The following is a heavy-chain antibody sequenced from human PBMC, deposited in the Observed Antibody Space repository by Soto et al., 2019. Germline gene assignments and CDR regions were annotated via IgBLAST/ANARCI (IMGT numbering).Heavy chain of an antibody. CDR2: INHSGSS. V-gene: IGHV4-34*01. CDR3: ARHYKRFGELYFDY. J-gene: IGHJ4*02. Sequence: PSETLSLTCTVSGGSISSYIWTWIRQTPGKGLQWIGQINHSGSSIYNPSLKNRVTISTMSNNKFSLELSSVTAADTAVYYCARHYKRFGELYFDYWGQGTLVTVSS. CDR1: GGSISSYI. D-gene: IGHD3-10*01.